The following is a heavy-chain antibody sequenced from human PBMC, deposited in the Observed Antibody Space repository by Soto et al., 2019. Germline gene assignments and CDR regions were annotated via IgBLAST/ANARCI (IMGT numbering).Heavy chain of an antibody. D-gene: IGHD3-10*01. Sequence: ASLKVSCKASGYTFTGYYMHWVRQAPGQGLEWMGWINPNSGGTNYAQKFQGWVTMTRDTSISTAYMELSRLRSDDTAVYYCARDFRTMVSYYYYYYGMDVWGQGTTVTVSS. J-gene: IGHJ6*02. CDR3: ARDFRTMVSYYYYYYGMDV. V-gene: IGHV1-2*04. CDR2: INPNSGGT. CDR1: GYTFTGYY.